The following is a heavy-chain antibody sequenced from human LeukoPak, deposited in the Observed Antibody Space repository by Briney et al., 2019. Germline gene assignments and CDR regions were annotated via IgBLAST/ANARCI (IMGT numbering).Heavy chain of an antibody. CDR3: ARGWGIVVVPAAILGKGTNWFDP. Sequence: SETLSLTCAVSGESFSHYYWSWLRQTPGKGLEWIGEINHRGTTNYNPSLKSRVTISVDTSKNQFSLKLSSVTAADTAVYYCARGWGIVVVPAAILGKGTNWFDPWGQGTLVTVSS. D-gene: IGHD2-2*02. CDR2: INHRGTT. CDR1: GESFSHYY. J-gene: IGHJ5*02. V-gene: IGHV4-34*01.